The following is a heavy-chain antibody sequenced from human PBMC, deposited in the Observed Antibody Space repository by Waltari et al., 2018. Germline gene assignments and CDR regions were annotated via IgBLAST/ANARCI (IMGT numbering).Heavy chain of an antibody. D-gene: IGHD6-6*01. CDR3: ARGFIAARPDV. Sequence: QVQLQESGPGLVKPSETLSLTCTVSGGSISSYYWRWIRQPPGKGLEWIGYIYYSGSTNYNPSLKSRVTISVDTSKNQFSLKLSSVTAADTAVYYCARGFIAARPDVWGKGTTVTVSS. V-gene: IGHV4-59*01. CDR1: GGSISSYY. CDR2: IYYSGST. J-gene: IGHJ6*04.